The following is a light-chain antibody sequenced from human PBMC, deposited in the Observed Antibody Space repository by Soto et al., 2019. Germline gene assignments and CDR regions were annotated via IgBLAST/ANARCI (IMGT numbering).Light chain of an antibody. CDR1: QSVSGN. CDR2: GAS. CDR3: QQYGSPGT. V-gene: IGKV3-20*01. J-gene: IGKJ1*01. Sequence: IVMTQSPATLSLSPGERATLSCRASQSVSGNLAWYQQKPGQAPRLLIYGASSRATGIPDRFIVSGSGTDFTLTIRRMQPEDFAVDDCQQYGSPGTFRQGTTVDIK.